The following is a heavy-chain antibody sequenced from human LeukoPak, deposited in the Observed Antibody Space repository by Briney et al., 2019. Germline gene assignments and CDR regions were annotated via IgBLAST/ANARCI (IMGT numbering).Heavy chain of an antibody. J-gene: IGHJ4*02. CDR3: ARIGGRHSSSWYPDGDFDY. D-gene: IGHD6-13*01. CDR2: INPSGGST. V-gene: IGHV1-46*01. CDR1: GYTFTSYD. Sequence: SVRVSCKASGYTFTSYDIHWVRQSPGQRREWMGIINPSGGSTSYAQKFQGRVTMTRDMSTSTVYMELSRLRSEDTAVYYCARIGGRHSSSWYPDGDFDYWGQGTLVTVSS.